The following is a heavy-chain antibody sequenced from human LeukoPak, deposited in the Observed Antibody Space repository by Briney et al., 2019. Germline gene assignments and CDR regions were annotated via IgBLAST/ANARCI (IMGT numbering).Heavy chain of an antibody. CDR1: GFTFSGYA. Sequence: GGSLRLSCAASGFTFSGYAMSWVRQAPGKGLEWVSAISGSGGSTYYADSVKGRFTISRDNSKNTLYLQMNSLRAEDTAVYYCAIDRYCSSTSCTEGDWFDPWGQGTLVTVSS. CDR3: AIDRYCSSTSCTEGDWFDP. CDR2: ISGSGGST. D-gene: IGHD2-2*01. J-gene: IGHJ5*02. V-gene: IGHV3-23*01.